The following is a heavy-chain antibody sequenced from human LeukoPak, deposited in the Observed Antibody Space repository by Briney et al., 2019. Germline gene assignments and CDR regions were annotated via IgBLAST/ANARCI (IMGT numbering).Heavy chain of an antibody. CDR2: ISSSGRYK. V-gene: IGHV3-21*01. Sequence: NPAGSLRLSCAASAFTFSSYSMDWVRQAPGKGLEWVSAISSSGRYKFYADSVKVRFTIYRANAKNSLYLQMNSLRTGDTAVYYCARVIGNYDSSGYYSDWGQGTLVTVSS. CDR1: AFTFSSYS. CDR3: ARVIGNYDSSGYYSD. J-gene: IGHJ4*02. D-gene: IGHD3-22*01.